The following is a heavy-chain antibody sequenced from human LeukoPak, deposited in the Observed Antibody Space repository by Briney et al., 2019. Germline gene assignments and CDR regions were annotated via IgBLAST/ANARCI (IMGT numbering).Heavy chain of an antibody. D-gene: IGHD2-21*02. Sequence: GGSLRLSCAASGFTFSSYAMHWVRQAPDKGLEWMAVISDGGSDKYYADSVRGRFTISRDNSENTLSLQMSSLGAEDTAVYYCARGISSGIVVTAIAYWGQGTLVTVSS. CDR1: GFTFSSYA. J-gene: IGHJ4*02. CDR2: ISDGGSDK. V-gene: IGHV3-30-3*01. CDR3: ARGISSGIVVTAIAY.